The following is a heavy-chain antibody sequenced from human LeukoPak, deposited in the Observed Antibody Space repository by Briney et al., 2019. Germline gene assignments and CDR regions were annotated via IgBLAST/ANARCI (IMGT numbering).Heavy chain of an antibody. CDR1: GGSISSSSYY. V-gene: IGHV4-39*01. CDR3: ARLIAVSGISY. D-gene: IGHD6-19*01. Sequence: SETLSLTCTVSGGSISSSSYYWGWIRQPPGKGLEWIGSIYYSGSTYYNPFLKSRVTISVDTSKNQFSLKLSSVTAADTAVYYCARLIAVSGISYWGQGTLVTVSS. CDR2: IYYSGST. J-gene: IGHJ4*02.